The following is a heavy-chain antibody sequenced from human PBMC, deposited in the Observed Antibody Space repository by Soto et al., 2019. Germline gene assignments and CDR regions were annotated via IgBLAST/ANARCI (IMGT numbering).Heavy chain of an antibody. CDR2: IKQDGSEK. D-gene: IGHD4-4*01. V-gene: IGHV3-7*03. CDR3: ARDSNYYPFWYYGMDV. Sequence: VGSLRLSCAASGFTFSSYWMSWVRQAPGKGLEWVANIKQDGSEKYYVDSVKGRFTISRDNAKNSLYLQMNSLRAEDTAVYYCARDSNYYPFWYYGMDVWGQGTTVTVSS. CDR1: GFTFSSYW. J-gene: IGHJ6*02.